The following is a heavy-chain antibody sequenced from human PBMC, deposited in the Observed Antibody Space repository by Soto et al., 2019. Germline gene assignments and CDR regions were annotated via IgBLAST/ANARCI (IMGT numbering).Heavy chain of an antibody. J-gene: IGHJ4*02. CDR2: IYYSGST. V-gene: IGHV4-31*03. CDR1: GGSISSGGYY. D-gene: IGHD6-13*01. Sequence: SETLSLTCTVSGGSISSGGYYWSWIRQHPGKGLEWIGYIYYSGSTYYNPSLKSRVTISVDTSKNQFSLKLSSVTAADTAVYYCARPSSSSWPSGFDYWGQGTLVTVSS. CDR3: ARPSSSSWPSGFDY.